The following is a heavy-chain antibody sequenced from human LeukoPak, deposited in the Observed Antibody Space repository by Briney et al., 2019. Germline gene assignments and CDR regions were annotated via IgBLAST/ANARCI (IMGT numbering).Heavy chain of an antibody. J-gene: IGHJ6*02. CDR3: ARSSVQHSSSWFILDYYGMDV. V-gene: IGHV5-51*01. Sequence: GESLKISCKGSGYSFTSYRIGWVRQMPGKGLEWMGIIYPGDSDTRYSPSFQGQVTISADKSISTAYLQWSSLKASDTAMYYCARSSVQHSSSWFILDYYGMDVWGQGTTVTVSS. CDR1: GYSFTSYR. CDR2: IYPGDSDT. D-gene: IGHD6-13*01.